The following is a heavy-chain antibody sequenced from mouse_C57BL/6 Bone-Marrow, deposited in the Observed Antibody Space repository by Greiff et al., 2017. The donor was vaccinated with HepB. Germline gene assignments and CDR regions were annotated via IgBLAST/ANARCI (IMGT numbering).Heavy chain of an antibody. CDR3: AGIYYGYDGGYAMDY. J-gene: IGHJ4*01. V-gene: IGHV1-50*01. CDR2: IDPSDSYT. Sequence: VQLQQPGAELVKPGASVKLSCKASGYTFTSYWMQWVKQRPGQGLEWIGEIDPSDSYTNYNQKFKGKATLTVDTSSSTAYMQLSSLTSEDSAVYYCAGIYYGYDGGYAMDYWGQGTSVTVSS. D-gene: IGHD2-2*01. CDR1: GYTFTSYW.